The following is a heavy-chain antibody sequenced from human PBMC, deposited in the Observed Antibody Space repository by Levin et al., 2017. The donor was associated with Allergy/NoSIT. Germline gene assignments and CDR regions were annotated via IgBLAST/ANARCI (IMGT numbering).Heavy chain of an antibody. Sequence: RGESLKISCKGSGYSFTSYWIGWVRQMPGKGLEWMGIIYPGDSDTRYSPSFQGQVTISADKSISTAYLQWSSLKAADTDMYYCARRRGEETQGRHYYGMDVWGQGTTVTVSS. J-gene: IGHJ6*02. CDR3: ARRRGEETQGRHYYGMDV. V-gene: IGHV5-51*01. CDR2: IYPGDSDT. CDR1: GYSFTSYW. D-gene: IGHD3-10*01.